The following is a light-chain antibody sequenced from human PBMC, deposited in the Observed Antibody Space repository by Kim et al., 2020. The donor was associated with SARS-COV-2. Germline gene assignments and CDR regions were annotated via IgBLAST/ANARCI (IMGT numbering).Light chain of an antibody. CDR2: YGS. CDR3: QVGYSSSDSV. CDR1: HIGSSC. Sequence: VARGTTARISCGVNHIGSSCVHWHQKPPGPAPVLVFYYGSAPPGGPPPRFCCPNSGTTATLTIRRVEAGDDADYYCQVGYSSSDSVFGGGTQLTVL. J-gene: IGLJ7*01. V-gene: IGLV3-21*04.